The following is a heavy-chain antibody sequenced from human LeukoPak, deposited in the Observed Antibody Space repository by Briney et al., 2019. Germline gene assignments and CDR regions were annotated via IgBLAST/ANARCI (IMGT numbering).Heavy chain of an antibody. V-gene: IGHV3-23*01. Sequence: GGSLRLSCAASRFTFSSYWMSWVRQAPGKGLEWVSTLSASGGNTYYADSVKGRFTISRDTSKNTVYLQMNSLRAEDTAVYFCAKRGGSIWYQFDSWGQGTLVTVSS. D-gene: IGHD6-13*01. CDR2: LSASGGNT. CDR3: AKRGGSIWYQFDS. CDR1: RFTFSSYW. J-gene: IGHJ4*02.